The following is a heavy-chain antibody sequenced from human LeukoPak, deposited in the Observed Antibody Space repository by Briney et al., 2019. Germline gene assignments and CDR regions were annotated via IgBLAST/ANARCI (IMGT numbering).Heavy chain of an antibody. D-gene: IGHD4-23*01. CDR3: ARDSHSTVVTPDPYYYYGMDV. CDR1: GGSISSYY. V-gene: IGHV4-59*01. J-gene: IGHJ6*02. CDR2: IYYSGST. Sequence: SETLSLTCTVSGGSISSYYWSWIRQPPGKGLEWIGYIYYSGSTNYNPSLKSRVTISVDTSKNQFSLKLSSVTAADTAVYYCARDSHSTVVTPDPYYYYGMDVWGQGTTVTVSS.